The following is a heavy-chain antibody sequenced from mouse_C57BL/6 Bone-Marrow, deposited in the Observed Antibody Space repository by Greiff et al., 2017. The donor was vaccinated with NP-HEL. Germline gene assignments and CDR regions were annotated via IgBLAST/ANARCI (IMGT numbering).Heavy chain of an antibody. CDR2: ISSGGSYT. Sequence: EVKLVESGGDLVKPGGSLKLSCAASGFTFSSYGMSWVRQTPDKRLEWVATISSGGSYTYYPDSGKGRFTISRDNAKNTLYLQMSSQKSEDTAMYYCARHPDFYAMDYWGQGTSVTVSS. CDR3: ARHPDFYAMDY. J-gene: IGHJ4*01. V-gene: IGHV5-6*01. CDR1: GFTFSSYG.